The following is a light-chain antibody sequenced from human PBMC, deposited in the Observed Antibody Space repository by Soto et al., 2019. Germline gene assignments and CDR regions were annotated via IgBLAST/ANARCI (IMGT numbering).Light chain of an antibody. J-gene: IGKJ2*01. Sequence: EIVLTQSPGTLSLSPGERATLSCRASQSIKNYLAWYQQRPGQSPRLLIYAASSRATGVPDRFSGGGSATDFTLAVSRLEPEDFAVYYCQQYCGSPRTFGQGTKLEIK. CDR2: AAS. V-gene: IGKV3-20*01. CDR3: QQYCGSPRT. CDR1: QSIKNY.